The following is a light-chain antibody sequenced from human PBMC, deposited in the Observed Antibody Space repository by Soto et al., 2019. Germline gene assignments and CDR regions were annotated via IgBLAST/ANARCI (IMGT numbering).Light chain of an antibody. J-gene: IGKJ2*01. CDR2: WAS. Sequence: DIVMTQSPDSMAVSLGERATINCKSSQSILHTPNNENYLAWYQLKAGQPPKLLIYWASTRESGVPDRFSGSGSGTDFTLTISSLQAEDVAVYYCQQYYSTPPLTFGQGTRVEIK. CDR1: QSILHTPNNENY. V-gene: IGKV4-1*01. CDR3: QQYYSTPPLT.